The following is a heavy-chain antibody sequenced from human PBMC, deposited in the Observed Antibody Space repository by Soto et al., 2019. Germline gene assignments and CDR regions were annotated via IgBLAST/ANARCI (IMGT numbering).Heavy chain of an antibody. CDR2: INFSGIT. J-gene: IGHJ5*02. Sequence: ETLSLTCAVFGGSFSAYYWSWIRQPPGKGLEWSGEINFSGITNYNPSLKSRVTISVVTSKNQFSLKLSSVSAADTAVYYCARGASIGSKSWFDPWGQGTLVTVSS. CDR1: GGSFSAYY. V-gene: IGHV4-34*01. CDR3: ARGASIGSKSWFDP. D-gene: IGHD6-6*01.